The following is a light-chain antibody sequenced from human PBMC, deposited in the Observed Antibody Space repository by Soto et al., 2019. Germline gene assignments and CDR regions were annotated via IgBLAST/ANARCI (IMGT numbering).Light chain of an antibody. CDR3: QHYRSS. Sequence: EIVLTQSPGTLSLSPGERATLSCRASQSVSSSYLAWYQQKPGQPPRLLIYGASSRATGIPDRFSGSGSGTVLSLTITRLEPEHFAAYYCQHYRSSFGGGTKVEIK. CDR1: QSVSSSY. CDR2: GAS. V-gene: IGKV3-20*01. J-gene: IGKJ4*01.